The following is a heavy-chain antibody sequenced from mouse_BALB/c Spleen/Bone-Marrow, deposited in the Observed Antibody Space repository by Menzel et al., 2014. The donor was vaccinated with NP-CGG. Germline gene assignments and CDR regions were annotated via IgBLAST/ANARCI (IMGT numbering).Heavy chain of an antibody. CDR1: GYTFTSYW. CDR3: ARDGYY. Sequence: QVQLQQSGAELVKPGASVKLSCKASGYTFTSYWMHWVKQRPGQGLEWIGEINPSNGRTNYNEKFKSKATLTVDKSSSTGYMQLSSLTSEDSAVYYCARDGYYWGQGTLVTVSA. CDR2: INPSNGRT. D-gene: IGHD2-3*01. V-gene: IGHV1S81*02. J-gene: IGHJ3*01.